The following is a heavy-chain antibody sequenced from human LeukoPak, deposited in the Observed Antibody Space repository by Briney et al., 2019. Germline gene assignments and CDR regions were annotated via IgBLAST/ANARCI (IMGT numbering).Heavy chain of an antibody. D-gene: IGHD6-19*01. CDR2: IDPSDSYT. V-gene: IGHV5-10-1*01. J-gene: IGHJ4*02. Sequence: GESLRISCKGSGYSFTNYWINWVRQMPGKGLEWMGKIDPSDSYTNYSPSFQGHVTISADKSISTAYLQWSSLKASDTAMYYCARSLSSGWPGFGYWGQGALVTVYS. CDR3: ARSLSSGWPGFGY. CDR1: GYSFTNYW.